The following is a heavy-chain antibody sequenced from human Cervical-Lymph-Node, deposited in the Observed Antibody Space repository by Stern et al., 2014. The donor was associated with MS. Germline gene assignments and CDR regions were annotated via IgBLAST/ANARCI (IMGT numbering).Heavy chain of an antibody. CDR3: ARVGLDGKPFDT. CDR1: GVSIRSSNW. V-gene: IGHV4-4*02. Sequence: QVQLQESGPGLLKPSVTLSLTCAVSGVSIRSSNWWSWVRQAPGKGLEWIGAIHHSGSINYNPSLKSRVAISVDKSNNQFSVRLTSVTAADTAIYYCARVGLDGKPFDTWGQGTPVTVSS. J-gene: IGHJ4*02. D-gene: IGHD4-23*01. CDR2: IHHSGSI.